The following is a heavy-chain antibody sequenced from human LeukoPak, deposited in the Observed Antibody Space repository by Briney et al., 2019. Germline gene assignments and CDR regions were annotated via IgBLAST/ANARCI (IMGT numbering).Heavy chain of an antibody. J-gene: IGHJ4*02. D-gene: IGHD3-9*01. CDR2: IKQDGSEK. CDR1: GFTFSSYW. Sequence: GGSLRLSCAASGFTFSSYWMSWVRQAPGKGLEWVANIKQDGSEKYYVDSVKGRFTISRDNAKNSLYLQMNSLRAEDTAVYYCAKAGDYDILTGYPLIDYWGQGTLVTVSS. CDR3: AKAGDYDILTGYPLIDY. V-gene: IGHV3-7*03.